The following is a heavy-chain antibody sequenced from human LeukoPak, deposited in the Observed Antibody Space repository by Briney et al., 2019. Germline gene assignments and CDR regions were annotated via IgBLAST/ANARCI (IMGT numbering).Heavy chain of an antibody. CDR1: GYTFTGYY. J-gene: IGHJ1*01. CDR2: INPNSGGT. D-gene: IGHD6-19*01. CDR3: AREIAEAGMGYFQH. Sequence: ASVNVSCKASGYTFTGYYMHWVRQAPGQGLEWMGWINPNSGGTNYAQKFQGRVTMTRDTSISTAYMELSRLRSDDTAVYYCAREIAEAGMGYFQHWGQGTLVTVSS. V-gene: IGHV1-2*02.